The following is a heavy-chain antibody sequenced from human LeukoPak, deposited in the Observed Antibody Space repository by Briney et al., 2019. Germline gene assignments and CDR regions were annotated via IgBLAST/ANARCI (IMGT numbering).Heavy chain of an antibody. V-gene: IGHV1-18*01. CDR2: ISAYNGNT. J-gene: IGHJ4*02. D-gene: IGHD2-2*02. Sequence: ASVKVSCKASGYTFTSYGISWVRQAPGQGLEWMGWISAYNGNTNYAQKLQGRVTMTTDTSTSTVYMELSSLRSEDTAVYYCARDGYCSSTSCYSGLQYWGQGTLVTVSS. CDR3: ARDGYCSSTSCYSGLQY. CDR1: GYTFTSYG.